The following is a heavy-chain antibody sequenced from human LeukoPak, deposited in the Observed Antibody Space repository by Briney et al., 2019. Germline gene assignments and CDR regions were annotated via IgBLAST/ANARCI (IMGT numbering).Heavy chain of an antibody. Sequence: PGGSLRLSCAAAGFTVSSKYMSWVRQAPGKGLEWVSVIYSGGGTYYADSVKGRFTISRDSSKNTLYLQMNSLRVEDTAVYYCAQNNWFDPWGQGTLVTVSS. V-gene: IGHV3-53*01. CDR2: IYSGGGT. J-gene: IGHJ5*02. CDR3: AQNNWFDP. CDR1: GFTVSSKY.